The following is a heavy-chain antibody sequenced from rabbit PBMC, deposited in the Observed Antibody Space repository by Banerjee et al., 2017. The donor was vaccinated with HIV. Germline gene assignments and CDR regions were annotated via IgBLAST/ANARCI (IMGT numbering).Heavy chain of an antibody. CDR1: GFSFSNKYV. D-gene: IGHD3-1*01. CDR2: INTSSGNT. CDR3: ARDGGVMPAFKL. Sequence: QEQLVESGGGLVQPEGSLTLTCTASGFSFSNKYVMCWVRQAPGKGLEWIACINTSSGNTVYASWAKGRFTISKTSSTTVTLQMTSLTAADTATYFCARDGGVMPAFKLWGQGTLVTVS. J-gene: IGHJ4*01. V-gene: IGHV1S45*01.